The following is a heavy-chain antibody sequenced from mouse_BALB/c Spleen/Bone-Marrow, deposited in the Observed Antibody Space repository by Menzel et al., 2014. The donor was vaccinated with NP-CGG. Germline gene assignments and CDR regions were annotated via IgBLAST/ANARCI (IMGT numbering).Heavy chain of an antibody. D-gene: IGHD2-4*01. V-gene: IGHV1-87*01. CDR3: ARTTMITTGGYYAMDY. CDR1: GYTLTSYW. CDR2: IYPGDGDT. J-gene: IGHJ4*01. Sequence: QVQLQQSGAELARPGASVKLSCKASGYTLTSYWMQWVKQRPGQGLEWIGAIYPGDGDTRYTRKFKGKATLTADKSSSTAYMQLSSLVSEDSAVYYCARTTMITTGGYYAMDYWGQGTSVTVSS.